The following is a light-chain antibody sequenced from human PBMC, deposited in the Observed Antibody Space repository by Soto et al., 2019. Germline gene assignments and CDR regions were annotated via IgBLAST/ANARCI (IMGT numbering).Light chain of an antibody. CDR3: QSYDSSLSAVV. Sequence: QSVLTQPPSVSGAPGQRVTISCTWISSNIGAGYDVHWYQQLPGTAPKLLIYVNSNRPSGVPDRFSGSKSGTSASLAITGLQAEAEAYYYCQSYDSSLSAVVFGGGTKLTVL. CDR2: VNS. CDR1: SSNIGAGYD. J-gene: IGLJ2*01. V-gene: IGLV1-40*01.